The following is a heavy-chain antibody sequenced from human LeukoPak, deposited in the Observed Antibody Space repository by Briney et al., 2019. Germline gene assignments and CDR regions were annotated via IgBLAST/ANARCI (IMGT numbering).Heavy chain of an antibody. CDR2: INHSGST. Sequence: PSETLSLTCAVYGGSFSGYYWSWIRQPPGKGLEWIGEINHSGSTNYNPSLKSRVTISVDTSKNQFSLKLSSVTAADTAVYYCASRGGYHYYWGQGTLVTVSS. V-gene: IGHV4-34*01. CDR3: ASRGGYHYY. J-gene: IGHJ4*02. D-gene: IGHD3-22*01. CDR1: GGSFSGYY.